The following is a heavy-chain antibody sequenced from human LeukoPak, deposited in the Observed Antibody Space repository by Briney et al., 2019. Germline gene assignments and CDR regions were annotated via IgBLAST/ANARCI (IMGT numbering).Heavy chain of an antibody. CDR1: GFTFSSYS. V-gene: IGHV3-48*04. D-gene: IGHD6-13*01. CDR3: ARDLYSSSPIAAAGLGY. CDR2: ISSSSSTI. Sequence: GGSLRLSCAASGFTFSSYSMNWVRQAPGKGLEWVSYISSSSSTIYYADSVKGRFTISRDNAKNSLYLQTNSLRAEDTAVYYCARDLYSSSPIAAAGLGYWGQGTLVTVSS. J-gene: IGHJ4*02.